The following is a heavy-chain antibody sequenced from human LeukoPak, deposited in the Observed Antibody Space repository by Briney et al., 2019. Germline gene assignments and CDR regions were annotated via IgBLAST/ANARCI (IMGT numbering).Heavy chain of an antibody. CDR1: GFPFSSCA. D-gene: IGHD2-2*01. CDR3: ARSSIVVVSILDY. Sequence: GGSLRLSCAASGFPFSSCAMHWVRQAPGKGLEYVSAISSNGGSTSYANSVKGRFTISRDNSKNTLYLQMGSLRAEDMAVYYCARSSIVVVSILDYWGQGTLVTVSS. J-gene: IGHJ4*02. V-gene: IGHV3-64*01. CDR2: ISSNGGST.